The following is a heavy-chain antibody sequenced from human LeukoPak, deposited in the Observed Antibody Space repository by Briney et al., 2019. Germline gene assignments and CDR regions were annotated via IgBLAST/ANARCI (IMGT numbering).Heavy chain of an antibody. CDR2: SYRGGST. D-gene: IGHD3-22*01. Sequence: GGSLRLSCAASGFTVSSNYMSSVRQAPGKGLEWVSVSYRGGSTYYADSVKGRFTISRDNSKNTLYLQMNGLRAEDTAVYYCAQNGYYYDSSGYPIDAFDIWGQGTMVTVSS. CDR1: GFTVSSNY. J-gene: IGHJ3*02. CDR3: AQNGYYYDSSGYPIDAFDI. V-gene: IGHV3-66*01.